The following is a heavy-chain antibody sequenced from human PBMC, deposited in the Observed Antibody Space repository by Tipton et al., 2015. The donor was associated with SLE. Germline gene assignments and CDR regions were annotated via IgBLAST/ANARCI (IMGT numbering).Heavy chain of an antibody. V-gene: IGHV4-59*06. CDR3: ARTLGIRRFQFDS. D-gene: IGHD7-27*01. Sequence: TLSLTCTVSGDSISSFYWSWIRQSPGKGLEWIGYISYSGSTNYNSSLKSRLTISVDTSKNQFSLDLRSVTAADTALYYCARTLGIRRFQFDSWGQGTLVTVSS. CDR1: GDSISSFY. CDR2: ISYSGST. J-gene: IGHJ4*02.